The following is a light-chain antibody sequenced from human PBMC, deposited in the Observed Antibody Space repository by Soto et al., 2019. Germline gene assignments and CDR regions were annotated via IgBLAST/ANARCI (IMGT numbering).Light chain of an antibody. CDR2: AAS. CDR1: QSVSRY. CDR3: HQRNRSPPT. Sequence: ILLTQSPSTLSASLGERATLTCRASQSVSRYLAWYQHNPGQAPRLLIYAASKRATGIPARFSGSGSGTTDFPLIISRVHPEDFASYYRHQRNRSPPTFGHGTLLEI. J-gene: IGKJ5*01. V-gene: IGKV3-11*01.